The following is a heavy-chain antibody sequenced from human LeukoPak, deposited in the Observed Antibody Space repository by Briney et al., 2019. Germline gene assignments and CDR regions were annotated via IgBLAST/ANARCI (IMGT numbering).Heavy chain of an antibody. CDR2: IKQDGSEK. D-gene: IGHD5-24*01. CDR1: GFTFSNCW. J-gene: IGHJ5*02. CDR3: ARASDPWLQLT. Sequence: PGGSLRLSCAASGFTFSNCWMIWVRQAPGKGLEWAGNIKQDGSEKRYADSVRGRFTISRDNAQTSLYLQMNSLRAEDTAVYYCARASDPWLQLTWGQGTLVTVSS. V-gene: IGHV3-7*05.